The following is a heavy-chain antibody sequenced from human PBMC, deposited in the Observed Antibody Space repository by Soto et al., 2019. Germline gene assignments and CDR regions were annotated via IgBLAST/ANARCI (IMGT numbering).Heavy chain of an antibody. CDR1: GGSISSSSYY. Sequence: QLQLQESGPGLVKPSETLSLTCTVSGGSISSSSYYWGWIRQPPGKGLEWIGSIFSSGTTYYNPSLKRRVTISVDTSKNQFSLKLSSVTAADTAVYYCARLPLFRGVIITPDYWGQGTLVTVSS. CDR3: ARLPLFRGVIITPDY. J-gene: IGHJ4*02. V-gene: IGHV4-39*01. D-gene: IGHD3-10*01. CDR2: IFSSGTT.